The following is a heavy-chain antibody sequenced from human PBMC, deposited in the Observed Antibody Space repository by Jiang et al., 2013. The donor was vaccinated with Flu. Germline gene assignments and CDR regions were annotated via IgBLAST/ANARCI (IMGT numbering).Heavy chain of an antibody. CDR1: GGSISSSSYY. V-gene: IGHV4-39*01. Sequence: GLVKPSETLSLTCTVSGGSISSSSYYWGWIRQPPGKGLEWIGSIYYSGSTYYNPSLKSRVTISVDTSKNQFSLKLSSVTAADTAVYYCALYGEYAFDIWGQGTMVTVSS. CDR2: IYYSGST. J-gene: IGHJ3*02. CDR3: ALYGEYAFDI. D-gene: IGHD4-17*01.